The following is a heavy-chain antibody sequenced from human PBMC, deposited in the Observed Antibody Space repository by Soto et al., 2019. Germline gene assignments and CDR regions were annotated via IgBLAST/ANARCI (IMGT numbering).Heavy chain of an antibody. V-gene: IGHV1-3*04. D-gene: IGHD3-22*01. CDR2: IDTGNGNT. CDR3: AKDRALYDSSGLD. Sequence: ASVKVSCKASGYTFTSYAMHWVRQAPGQRLEWMGWIDTGNGNTKYSQKFQDRITITRDTSARTAYMELNNLRSGDTAVYYCAKDRALYDSSGLDWGQGTLVTVSS. J-gene: IGHJ4*02. CDR1: GYTFTSYA.